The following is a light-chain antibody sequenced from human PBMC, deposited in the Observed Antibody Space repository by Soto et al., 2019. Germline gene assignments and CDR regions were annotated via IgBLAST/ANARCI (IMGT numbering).Light chain of an antibody. CDR3: AAWDDSPSGFVV. J-gene: IGLJ2*01. V-gene: IGLV1-44*01. Sequence: QSVLTQPPSASGTPGQRVTISCSGSSSNIGSNTVNWYQQLPGTAPRLLIYSNNQRPSGVPDRFSGSKSGTSASLAISGLQPEDEADYYCAAWDDSPSGFVVFGGGTKLTVL. CDR2: SNN. CDR1: SSNIGSNT.